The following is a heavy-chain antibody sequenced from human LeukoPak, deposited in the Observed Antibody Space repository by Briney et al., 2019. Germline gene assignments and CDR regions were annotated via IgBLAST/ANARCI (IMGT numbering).Heavy chain of an antibody. J-gene: IGHJ4*02. CDR3: GRQGYTASYYFLDY. CDR2: IYTTGTT. Sequence: PSETLSLTCTVSGRSISSYYWGWVRQPPGKGLEWIGRIYTTGTTHYNPSLKSRVTMSVGTSTNQFSLNLRSMTAADTAVYYCGRQGYTASYYFLDYWSQGTLVTVS. CDR1: GRSISSYY. V-gene: IGHV4-4*07. D-gene: IGHD1-26*01.